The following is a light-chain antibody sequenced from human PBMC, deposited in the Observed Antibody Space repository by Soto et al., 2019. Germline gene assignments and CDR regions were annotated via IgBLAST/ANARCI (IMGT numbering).Light chain of an antibody. J-gene: IGLJ3*02. CDR2: EVT. V-gene: IGLV2-8*01. Sequence: QSALTQPPSASGSPGQSVTISCTGTSSDVGAYNYVSWYQQHAGKAPKLVIYEVTKRPSGVPDRFSGSKSANTASLTVSGLQAEDGADYSCSSFASSNTWVFGGGTKLTVL. CDR3: SSFASSNTWV. CDR1: SSDVGAYNY.